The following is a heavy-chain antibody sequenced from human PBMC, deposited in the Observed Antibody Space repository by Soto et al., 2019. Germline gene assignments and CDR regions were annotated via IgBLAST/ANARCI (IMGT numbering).Heavy chain of an antibody. V-gene: IGHV3-48*03. J-gene: IGHJ4*02. CDR1: GFTFSSYE. Sequence: SGGGLVQPGGSLRLSCAASGFTFSSYEMNWVRQAPGKGLEWVSYISSSGSTIYYADSVKGRFTISRDNAKNSLYLQMNSLRAEDTAVYYCARDGGRDYYDSSGYYFFDYWGQGTLVTVSS. D-gene: IGHD3-22*01. CDR3: ARDGGRDYYDSSGYYFFDY. CDR2: ISSSGSTI.